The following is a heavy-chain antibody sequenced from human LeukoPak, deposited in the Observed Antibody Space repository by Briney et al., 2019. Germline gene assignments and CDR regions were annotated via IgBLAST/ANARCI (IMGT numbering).Heavy chain of an antibody. CDR2: ICAYNGNT. CDR1: GYTFTSYG. Sequence: ASVKVSCKASGYTFTSYGISWVRQAPGQGLEWMGWICAYNGNTNYAQKLQGRVTMTTDTSTSTAYMELRSLRSDDTAVYYCARDLGGSSSWSYYYYYGMDVWGQGTTVTVSS. CDR3: ARDLGGSSSWSYYYYYGMDV. V-gene: IGHV1-18*01. D-gene: IGHD6-13*01. J-gene: IGHJ6*02.